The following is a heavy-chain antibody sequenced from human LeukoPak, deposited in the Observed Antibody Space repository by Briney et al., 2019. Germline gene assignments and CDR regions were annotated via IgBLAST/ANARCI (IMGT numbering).Heavy chain of an antibody. V-gene: IGHV4-4*02. D-gene: IGHD4-17*01. CDR1: GGSISSSNW. CDR3: AREYGGYVYWYFDL. CDR2: IYHSEST. J-gene: IGHJ2*01. Sequence: SGTLSLTCAVSGGSISSSNWWSWVRQPPGKGLEWIGEIYHSESTNYNPSLKSRVTISVDKSKNQFSLKLSSVTAADTAVYYCAREYGGYVYWYFDLWGRGTLVTVSS.